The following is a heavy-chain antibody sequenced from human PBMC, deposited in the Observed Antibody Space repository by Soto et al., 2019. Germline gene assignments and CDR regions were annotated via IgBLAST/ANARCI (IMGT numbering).Heavy chain of an antibody. CDR2: IKSKTDGGTT. CDR1: GFTFSNAW. Sequence: GGSLRLSCAASGFTFSNAWMNWVRQAPGKGLEWVGRIKSKTDGGTTDYAAPVKGRFTISRDDSKNTLYLQMNSLKTEDTAVYYCTTSSSGWYVGPDYWGQGTLVTVSS. D-gene: IGHD6-19*01. J-gene: IGHJ4*02. CDR3: TTSSSGWYVGPDY. V-gene: IGHV3-15*07.